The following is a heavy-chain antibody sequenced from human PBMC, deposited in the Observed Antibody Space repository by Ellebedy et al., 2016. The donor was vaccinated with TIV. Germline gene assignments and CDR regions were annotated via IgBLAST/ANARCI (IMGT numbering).Heavy chain of an antibody. D-gene: IGHD1-26*01. CDR1: GYTFTGFY. J-gene: IGHJ4*02. Sequence: ASVKVSXKASGYTFTGFYLHWVRQAPGQGLESMGWINPNSGGTNYAQKFQGRVTMTRDTSSSTAYMELFRLRSDDTAVYYCARELYPGTYYSDYWGQGTLVTVSS. CDR3: ARELYPGTYYSDY. CDR2: INPNSGGT. V-gene: IGHV1-2*02.